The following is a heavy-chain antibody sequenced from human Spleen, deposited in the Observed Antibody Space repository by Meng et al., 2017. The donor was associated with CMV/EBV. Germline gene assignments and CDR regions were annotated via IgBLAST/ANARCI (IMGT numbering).Heavy chain of an antibody. CDR1: GFDFSSYG. D-gene: IGHD6-13*01. CDR2: ITSSSSTI. J-gene: IGHJ4*02. Sequence: GGSLRLSCAASGFDFSSYGMHWVRQAPGKGLEWVSFITSSSSTIYYADSVKGRFTISRDNAKNSLYLQLNSLRAEDTAVYYCARVRGSSWYHDYWGQGTLVTVSS. CDR3: ARVRGSSWYHDY. V-gene: IGHV3-48*04.